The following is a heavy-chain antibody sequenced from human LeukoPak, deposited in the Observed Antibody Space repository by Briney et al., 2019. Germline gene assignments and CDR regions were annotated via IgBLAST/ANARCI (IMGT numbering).Heavy chain of an antibody. D-gene: IGHD5-18*01. V-gene: IGHV3-30-3*01. CDR1: GFTFSSCA. Sequence: PGGSLRLSCAASGFTFSSCAMHWVRQAPGKGLEWVAVISYDGSNKYYADSVKGRFTISRDNSKNTLFLQMNSLRAEDTALYYCTRDRRGCVGTQLCRNFHYWGQGTLVTVSS. CDR2: ISYDGSNK. CDR3: TRDRRGCVGTQLCRNFHY. J-gene: IGHJ4*02.